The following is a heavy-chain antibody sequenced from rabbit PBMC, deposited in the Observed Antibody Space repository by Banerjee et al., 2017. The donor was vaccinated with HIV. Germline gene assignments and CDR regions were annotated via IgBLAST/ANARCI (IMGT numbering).Heavy chain of an antibody. Sequence: QSLEESGGDLVKPGASLTLTCTASGFSFSSSYYMCWVRQAPGKGLEWIAYMHTGSGSTWYASWAKGRFTISKTSSTTVTLQMTSLTAADTATYFCARAGIYAYARAAYGYGMDLWGQGTLVTVS. CDR1: GFSFSSSYY. D-gene: IGHD6-1*01. CDR3: ARAGIYAYARAAYGYGMDL. J-gene: IGHJ6*01. CDR2: MHTGSGST. V-gene: IGHV1S40*01.